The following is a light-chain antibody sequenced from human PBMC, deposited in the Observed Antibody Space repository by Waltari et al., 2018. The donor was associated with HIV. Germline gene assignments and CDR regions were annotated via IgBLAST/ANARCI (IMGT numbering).Light chain of an antibody. CDR2: DVT. J-gene: IGLJ2*01. CDR3: SSYATNTTVI. Sequence: QSALTQPASVSGSPGQSITISCTGTTSDVGGYDFVSWFQQHPGKAPHLLIYDVTMRPSGTSDRFSGSKSGATASLTISGLQAEDEADYYCSSYATNTTVIFGGGTKVTVL. V-gene: IGLV2-14*03. CDR1: TSDVGGYDF.